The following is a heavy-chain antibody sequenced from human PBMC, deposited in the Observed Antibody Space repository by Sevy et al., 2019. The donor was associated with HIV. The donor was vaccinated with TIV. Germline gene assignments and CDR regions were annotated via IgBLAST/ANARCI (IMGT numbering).Heavy chain of an antibody. D-gene: IGHD2-15*01. Sequence: SETLSLTCTVSGGSISSSSYYWGWIRQPPGKGLEWIGSIYYSGSTYYNPSLKSRVTISVDTSKNQFSLKLSSVTAADTAVYYCAGRGGYCSGGSCYYWFDPWGQGTLVTVSS. J-gene: IGHJ5*02. CDR3: AGRGGYCSGGSCYYWFDP. CDR2: IYYSGST. V-gene: IGHV4-39*01. CDR1: GGSISSSSYY.